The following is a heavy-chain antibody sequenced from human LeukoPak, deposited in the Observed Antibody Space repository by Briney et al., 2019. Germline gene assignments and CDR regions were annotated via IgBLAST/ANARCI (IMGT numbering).Heavy chain of an antibody. V-gene: IGHV3-23*01. D-gene: IGHD5-12*01. J-gene: IGHJ4*02. CDR1: GFTLRSYV. Sequence: GGSLRLSCVASGFTLRSYVMNWVRQTPGKGLEWVSSISGSGDSTFYADSVKGRFSISRDNAKNSLYLQMNSLRAEDTAVYYCARLGYSGYDAFDYWGQGTLVTVSS. CDR3: ARLGYSGYDAFDY. CDR2: ISGSGDST.